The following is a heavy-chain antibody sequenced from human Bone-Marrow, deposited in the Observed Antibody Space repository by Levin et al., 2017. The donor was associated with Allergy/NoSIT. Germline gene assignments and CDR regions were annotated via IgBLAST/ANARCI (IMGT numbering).Heavy chain of an antibody. V-gene: IGHV4-59*01. CDR2: IYYSGST. CDR3: ARGANWNSDAFDI. J-gene: IGHJ3*02. D-gene: IGHD1-7*01. Sequence: GSLRLSCTVSGGSISSYYWSWIRQPPGKGLEWIGYIYYSGSTNYNPSLKSRVTISVDTSKNQFSLKLSSVTAADTAVYYCARGANWNSDAFDIWGQGTMVTVSS. CDR1: GGSISSYY.